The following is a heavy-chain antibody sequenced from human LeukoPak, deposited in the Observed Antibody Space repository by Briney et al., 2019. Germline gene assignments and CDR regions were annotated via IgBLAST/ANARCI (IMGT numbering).Heavy chain of an antibody. V-gene: IGHV3-53*01. J-gene: IGHJ4*02. Sequence: GGSLRLSCAASGFTVSSTYMGWVRQAPGKGLEWGSVIYSGDNTYYPDSVKGRFTISRDNSRNTMDLQMNSLRAEDTAVYYCARCDSSSWYGIDYWGQGTLVTVSS. D-gene: IGHD6-13*01. CDR3: ARCDSSSWYGIDY. CDR2: IYSGDNT. CDR1: GFTVSSTY.